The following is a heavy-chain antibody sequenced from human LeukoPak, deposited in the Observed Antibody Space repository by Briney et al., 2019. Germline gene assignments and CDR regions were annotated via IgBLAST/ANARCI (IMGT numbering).Heavy chain of an antibody. D-gene: IGHD6-19*01. CDR1: GFAFSSYT. CDR3: AKLIAVAGIDY. CDR2: ISGSGGST. J-gene: IGHJ4*02. V-gene: IGHV3-23*01. Sequence: GGSLRLSCAASGFAFSSYTMGWVRQAPGKGLEWVSAISGSGGSTYYADSVKGRFTISRDNSKNTLYLQMNSLRAEDTAVYYCAKLIAVAGIDYWGQGTLVTVSS.